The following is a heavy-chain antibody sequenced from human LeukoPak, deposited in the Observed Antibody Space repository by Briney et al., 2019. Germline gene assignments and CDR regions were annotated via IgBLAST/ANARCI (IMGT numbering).Heavy chain of an antibody. CDR2: IIPIFGTA. CDR1: GGTFISYA. J-gene: IGHJ5*02. Sequence: ASVKVSCKASGGTFISYAISWVRQAPGQGLEWMGGIIPIFGTANYAQKFQGRVTITADESTSTAYMELSSLRSEDTAVYYCARSGITMVRGVITYNWFDPWGQGTLVTVSS. D-gene: IGHD3-10*01. V-gene: IGHV1-69*01. CDR3: ARSGITMVRGVITYNWFDP.